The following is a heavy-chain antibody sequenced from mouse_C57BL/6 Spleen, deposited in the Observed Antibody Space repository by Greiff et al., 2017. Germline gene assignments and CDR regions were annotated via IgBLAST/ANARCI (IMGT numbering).Heavy chain of an antibody. CDR2: IWGVGST. CDR1: GFSLTSYG. Sequence: VQLQQSGPGLVAPSQRLSITCTVSGFSLTSYGVDWVRQSPGKGLEWLGVIWGVGSTNYTSALKSRLSISKDNSKSQVFLKMNSLQTDDTAMYYCARTTGGAMDYGGQGTSVTVSS. V-gene: IGHV2-6*01. CDR3: ARTTGGAMDY. D-gene: IGHD1-1*01. J-gene: IGHJ4*01.